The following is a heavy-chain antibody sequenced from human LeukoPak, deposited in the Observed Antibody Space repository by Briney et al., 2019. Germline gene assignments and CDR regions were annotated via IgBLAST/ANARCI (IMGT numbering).Heavy chain of an antibody. D-gene: IGHD2-8*01. CDR1: GYTFTSYA. CDR2: INTNTGNP. Sequence: ASVTVSCTASGYTFTSYAMNWVRQAPGQGLEWMGWINTNTGNPTYAQGFTGRFVFSLDTSVSTAYLQISSLKAEDTAVYYCARGPYCTNGVCYNYYYYYMDVWGKGTTVTVSS. V-gene: IGHV7-4-1*02. CDR3: ARGPYCTNGVCYNYYYYYMDV. J-gene: IGHJ6*03.